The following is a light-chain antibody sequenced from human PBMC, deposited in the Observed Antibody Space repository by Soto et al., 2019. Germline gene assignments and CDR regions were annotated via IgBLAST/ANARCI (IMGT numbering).Light chain of an antibody. V-gene: IGKV1-39*01. CDR3: QQSDSTPYT. CDR1: QSISSY. Sequence: DIQMTQSPSSLSASVGDRVTITCRASQSISSYLNWYQQKPGEAPKLLIYAASSLQSGVPSRFSXXXXXXYXNLTIGSLQPEDFATYYCQQSDSTPYTFGQGTKVXIK. CDR2: AAS. J-gene: IGKJ2*01.